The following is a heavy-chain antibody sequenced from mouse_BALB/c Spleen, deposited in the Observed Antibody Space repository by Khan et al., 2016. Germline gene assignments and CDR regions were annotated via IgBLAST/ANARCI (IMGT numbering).Heavy chain of an antibody. Sequence: EVELVESGGGLVQPGGSLKLSCAASGFTFSSYTMSWVRQTPEKRLEWVAYISNGGGSTYYPDTVKGRFTISRDNAKNTLYLQMSSLKSEDTAISYCARNGNYAMDYWGQGTSVTVSS. D-gene: IGHD2-1*01. CDR1: GFTFSSYT. V-gene: IGHV5-12-2*01. J-gene: IGHJ4*01. CDR2: ISNGGGST. CDR3: ARNGNYAMDY.